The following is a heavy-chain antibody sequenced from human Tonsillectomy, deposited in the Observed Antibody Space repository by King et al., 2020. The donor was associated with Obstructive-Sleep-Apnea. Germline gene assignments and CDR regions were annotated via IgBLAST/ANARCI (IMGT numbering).Heavy chain of an antibody. CDR3: ARTVGAPTTHFDY. CDR2: IYPGDSDT. Sequence: VQLVESGAEVKKPGESLKISCKGSGYSFTSYWIGWVRQMPGKGLEWMGIIYPGDSDTRYSPSFQGQVTFSADKSISTAYLQWSNLKASDTAMYYCARTVGAPTTHFDYWGKGTLVTVSS. CDR1: GYSFTSYW. V-gene: IGHV5-51*01. D-gene: IGHD1-26*01. J-gene: IGHJ4*02.